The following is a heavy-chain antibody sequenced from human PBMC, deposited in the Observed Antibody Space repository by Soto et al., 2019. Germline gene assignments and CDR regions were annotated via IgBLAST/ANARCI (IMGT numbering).Heavy chain of an antibody. V-gene: IGHV1-8*01. CDR2: MQPSSGRT. CDR3: ATHYYDSSGYYRGAFDP. J-gene: IGHJ5*02. D-gene: IGHD3-22*01. CDR1: GYSFTSLD. Sequence: QVQLVQSGAEVREPGASVKVSCKASGYSFTSLDINWVRQTTGQGLEWMGWMQPSSGRTGYAQKFQGRVTMTRDTSINTAYMELSSLRSEDTAVYYCATHYYDSSGYYRGAFDPWGQGTLVTVSS.